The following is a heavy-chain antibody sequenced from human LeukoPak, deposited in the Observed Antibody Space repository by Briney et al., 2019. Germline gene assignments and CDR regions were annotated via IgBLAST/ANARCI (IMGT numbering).Heavy chain of an antibody. CDR2: IYYSGST. CDR3: ARGKTYYYDSSGPNGWFDP. J-gene: IGHJ5*02. CDR1: GGSISSYY. Sequence: SETLSLTCTVSGGSISSYYWSWIRQPPGKGLEWIGYIYYSGSTNYNPSLKSRVTISVDTSKNQFSLKLSSVTAADTAVYYCARGKTYYYDSSGPNGWFDPWGQRTLVTVSS. D-gene: IGHD3-22*01. V-gene: IGHV4-59*01.